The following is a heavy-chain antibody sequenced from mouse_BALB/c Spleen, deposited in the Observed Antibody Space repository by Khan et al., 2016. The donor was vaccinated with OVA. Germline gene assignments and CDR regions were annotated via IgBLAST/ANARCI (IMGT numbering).Heavy chain of an antibody. CDR1: GYSITSDYT. Sequence: EVKLEESGPGLVKPFQSLSLTCTVTGYSITSDYTWNWIRQFPGNKLEWMGCISYSGSTSYNPSLKSRISIHRNTSKNQFFLQLNSVTTEDTATYYCASELGRYYAMDYWGQGTSVTVSS. CDR2: ISYSGST. V-gene: IGHV3-2*02. D-gene: IGHD4-1*01. J-gene: IGHJ4*01. CDR3: ASELGRYYAMDY.